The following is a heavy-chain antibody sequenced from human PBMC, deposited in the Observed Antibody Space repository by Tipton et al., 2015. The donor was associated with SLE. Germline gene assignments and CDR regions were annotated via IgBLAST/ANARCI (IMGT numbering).Heavy chain of an antibody. CDR3: ARDPWNDSSFDI. CDR1: GASLTFGGYY. J-gene: IGHJ3*02. CDR2: IFHDGSA. V-gene: IGHV4-31*03. Sequence: TLSLTCTVSGASLTFGGYYWSWIRQHPEKGLEWIGYIFHDGSAYYNPSLKSRVTISLDASKNQFSLKLSSVTAADTAVYYCARDPWNDSSFDIWGQGTMVTVSS. D-gene: IGHD1-1*01.